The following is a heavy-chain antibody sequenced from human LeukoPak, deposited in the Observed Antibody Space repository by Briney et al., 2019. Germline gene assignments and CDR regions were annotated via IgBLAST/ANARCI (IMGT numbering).Heavy chain of an antibody. CDR3: ARERPDPYFDY. CDR2: IYYSGNT. J-gene: IGHJ4*02. V-gene: IGHV4-59*01. CDR1: GGSTSSYY. Sequence: SETLSLTCTVSGGSTSSYYWTWIRQPPGKGLEWIGYIYYSGNTNYNPSLKSRVTISVDTSKNQFSLKLSSVTAADTAVYYCARERPDPYFDYWGQGTLVTVSS.